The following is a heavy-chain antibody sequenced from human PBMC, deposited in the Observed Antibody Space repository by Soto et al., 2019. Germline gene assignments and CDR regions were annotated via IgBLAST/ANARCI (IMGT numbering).Heavy chain of an antibody. CDR3: ARDSPGGYSYGYEDCFDY. D-gene: IGHD5-18*01. V-gene: IGHV3-30-3*01. J-gene: IGHJ4*02. CDR1: GFTFSSYA. CDR2: ISYDGSNK. Sequence: QVQLVESGGGVVQPGRSLRLSCAASGFTFSSYAMHWVRQAPGKGLEWVAVISYDGSNKYYADSVKGRFTISRDNSENTLLLQMNSLRAEDTAVYYCARDSPGGYSYGYEDCFDYWGQGTLVTVSS.